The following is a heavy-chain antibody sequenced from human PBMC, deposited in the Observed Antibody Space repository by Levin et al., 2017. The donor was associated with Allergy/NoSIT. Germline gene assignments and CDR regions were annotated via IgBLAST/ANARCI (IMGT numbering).Heavy chain of an antibody. Sequence: GGSLRLSCKGSGYSFTSYWIGWVRQMPGKGLEWMGIMHPGDSDTRYSPSFQGQVTISADKSISTAYLQWSSLKASDTAIYYCATSDPFAFNIWGQGTMVIVSS. CDR2: MHPGDSDT. CDR3: ATSDPFAFNI. V-gene: IGHV5-51*01. CDR1: GYSFTSYW. J-gene: IGHJ3*02.